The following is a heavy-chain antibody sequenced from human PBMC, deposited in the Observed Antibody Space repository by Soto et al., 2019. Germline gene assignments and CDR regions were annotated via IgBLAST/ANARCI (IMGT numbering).Heavy chain of an antibody. D-gene: IGHD3-16*01. CDR1: GFNLSSYG. CDR3: AIDNLGHVRRAFDF. V-gene: IGHV3-33*01. CDR2: IWYDGNTK. J-gene: IGHJ3*01. Sequence: ESGGGVVQPGRSLRLSCVASGFNLSSYGMHWVRQAPGKGLEWVATIWYDGNTKYYVDTVKGRFTISRDDSKNTLSLLMNSLRADDTAVYYWAIDNLGHVRRAFDFCGQGTMVTVSS.